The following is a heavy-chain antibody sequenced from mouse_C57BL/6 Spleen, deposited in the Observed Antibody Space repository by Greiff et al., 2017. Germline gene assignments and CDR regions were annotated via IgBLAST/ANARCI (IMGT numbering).Heavy chain of an antibody. CDR2: INPSSGYT. J-gene: IGHJ3*01. Sequence: VQLQQSGAELAKPGASVKLSCKASGYTFTSYWMHWVKQRPGQGLEWIGYINPSSGYTKYNQKFKDKATLTADKSSSTSYLQLSSLTYEDSAVYYCARCSSRYAGAYWGQGTLVTVSA. D-gene: IGHD3-2*02. CDR1: GYTFTSYW. V-gene: IGHV1-7*01. CDR3: ARCSSRYAGAY.